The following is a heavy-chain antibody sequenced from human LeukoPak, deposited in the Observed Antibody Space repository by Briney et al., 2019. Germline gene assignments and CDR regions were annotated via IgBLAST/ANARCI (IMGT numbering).Heavy chain of an antibody. V-gene: IGHV3-33*06. CDR2: IWYDGSNK. Sequence: GGSLRLSCAASGFTFSSYAMHWVRQAPGKGLEWVAVIWYDGSNKYYADSVKGRSTISRDNSKNTLYLQMNGLRADDTAVYYCAKVTDSSGYFPSDYWGQGTLVTVSS. D-gene: IGHD3-22*01. CDR1: GFTFSSYA. CDR3: AKVTDSSGYFPSDY. J-gene: IGHJ4*02.